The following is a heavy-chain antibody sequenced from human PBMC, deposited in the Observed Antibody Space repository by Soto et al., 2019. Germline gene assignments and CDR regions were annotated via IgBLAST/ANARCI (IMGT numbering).Heavy chain of an antibody. CDR1: GGTFSSYT. J-gene: IGHJ5*02. V-gene: IGHV1-69*08. D-gene: IGHD2-15*01. Sequence: QVQLVQSGAEVKKPGSSVKVSCKASGGTFSSYTISWVRQAPGQGLEWMGRIIPILGIANYAQKLQGRVKINADKSTSTAYMELSSLRSEDTAVYYCARDGGYCSGGSCYNWFDPWGQGTLVTVSS. CDR3: ARDGGYCSGGSCYNWFDP. CDR2: IIPILGIA.